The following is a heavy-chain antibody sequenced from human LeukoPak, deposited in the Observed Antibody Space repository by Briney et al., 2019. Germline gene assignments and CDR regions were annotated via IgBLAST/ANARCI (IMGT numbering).Heavy chain of an antibody. V-gene: IGHV3-23*01. Sequence: GGSLRLSRAASGFTFSSYAMTWVRQAPGKGLEWVSVISGGGTSTYYADSVKGRFTISRDNFKNTLYLQMHSLRAEDTAVFYCARDRDDYVWGSYLGAFDVWGHGTTVTVSS. CDR2: ISGGGTST. CDR1: GFTFSSYA. J-gene: IGHJ3*01. CDR3: ARDRDDYVWGSYLGAFDV. D-gene: IGHD3-16*01.